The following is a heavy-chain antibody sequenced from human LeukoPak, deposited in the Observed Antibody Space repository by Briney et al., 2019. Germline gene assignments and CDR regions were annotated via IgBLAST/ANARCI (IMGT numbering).Heavy chain of an antibody. J-gene: IGHJ4*02. CDR2: IYYSGST. V-gene: IGHV4-39*01. CDR1: GGSISSSSYY. CDR3: ASSHRQQLVLDYFDY. D-gene: IGHD6-13*01. Sequence: PSETLSLTCTVSGGSISSSSYYWGWIRQPPGKGLEWIGSIYYSGSTYYNPSLKSRVTISVDTSKNQFSLKLSSVAAADTAVYYCASSHRQQLVLDYFDYWGQGTLVTVSS.